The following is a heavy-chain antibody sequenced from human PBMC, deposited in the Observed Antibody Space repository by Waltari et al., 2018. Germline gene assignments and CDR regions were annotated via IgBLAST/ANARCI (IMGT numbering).Heavy chain of an antibody. CDR3: ATTCSGWYCYYYMDV. CDR2: IYYSGST. Sequence: QVQLQESGPGLVKPSQTLSLTCTVSGGSISSGGYYWSWIRQHPGKGLEWIGYIYYSGSTYYNPSLKSRVTISVDTSKNQFSLKLSSVTAADTAVYYCATTCSGWYCYYYMDVWGKGTTVTVSS. D-gene: IGHD6-19*01. V-gene: IGHV4-31*03. CDR1: GGSISSGGYY. J-gene: IGHJ6*03.